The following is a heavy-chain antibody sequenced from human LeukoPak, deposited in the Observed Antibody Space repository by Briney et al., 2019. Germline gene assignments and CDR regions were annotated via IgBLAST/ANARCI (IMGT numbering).Heavy chain of an antibody. CDR3: ARDGAEGDNSAFNM. V-gene: IGHV3-72*01. CDR2: TRDKARGYTT. J-gene: IGHJ3*02. CDR1: GVTLSDHH. D-gene: IGHD3-22*01. Sequence: GGSLRLSCAASGVTLSDHHMDWVRQAPGKGLEWVGRTRDKARGYTTEYAASVKGRFTISRDDSKTLVYLQMNSLRTEDTAVYFCARDGAEGDNSAFNMWGQGTVVTVSS.